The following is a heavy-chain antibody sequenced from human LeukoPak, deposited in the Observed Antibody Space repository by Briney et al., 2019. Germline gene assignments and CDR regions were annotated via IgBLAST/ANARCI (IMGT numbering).Heavy chain of an antibody. V-gene: IGHV7-4-1*02. D-gene: IGHD5-24*01. CDR3: ARDLGVGDGYNLDY. CDR2: INTNTGNP. CDR1: GYTFTGYY. J-gene: IGHJ4*02. Sequence: VASVKVSCKASGYTFTGYYMHWVRQAPGQGLEWMGWINTNTGNPTYAQGFTGRFVFSLDTSVSTAYLQISSLKAEDTAVYYCARDLGVGDGYNLDYWGQGTLVTVSS.